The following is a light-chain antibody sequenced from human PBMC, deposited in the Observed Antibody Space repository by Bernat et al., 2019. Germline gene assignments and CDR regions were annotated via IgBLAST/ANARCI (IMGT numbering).Light chain of an antibody. CDR2: GNN. J-gene: IGLJ2*01. CDR1: SSNIGAGYD. CDR3: LFCDSCLRGAV. Sequence: QSVLTQPPSVSGAPGQRVTISCTGSSSNIGAGYDVHWYQQLPGTAPKLLIYGNNNRPSGVPDRFSGSRSGTSASLAISGLQAEDEADYYCLFCDSCLRGAVLGGGTQLTVL. V-gene: IGLV1-40*01.